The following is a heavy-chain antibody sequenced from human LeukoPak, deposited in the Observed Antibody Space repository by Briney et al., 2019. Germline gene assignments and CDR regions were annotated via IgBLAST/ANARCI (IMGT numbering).Heavy chain of an antibody. V-gene: IGHV3-23*01. CDR2: ISSSSNYI. D-gene: IGHD5-12*01. Sequence: GGSLRLSCAASGFTFSSYAMSWVRQAPGKGLEWVSAISSSSNYIYYADSVKGRFTISRDSSKNTLYLHMSSLTPEDTAVYYCAQARSSSGYGPLGFYWGQGTLVTVSS. CDR3: AQARSSSGYGPLGFY. CDR1: GFTFSSYA. J-gene: IGHJ1*01.